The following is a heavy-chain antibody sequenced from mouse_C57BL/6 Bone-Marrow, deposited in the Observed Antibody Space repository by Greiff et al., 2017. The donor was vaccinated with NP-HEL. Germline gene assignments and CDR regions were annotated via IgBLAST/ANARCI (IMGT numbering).Heavy chain of an antibody. CDR3: TTVVAHWYFDV. CDR2: IDPENGDT. CDR1: GFNIKDDY. J-gene: IGHJ1*03. D-gene: IGHD1-1*01. V-gene: IGHV14-4*01. Sequence: EVMLVESGAELVRPGASVKLSCTASGFNIKDDYMHWVKQRPEQGLEWIGWIDPENGDTEYASKFQGKATITADTSSNTAYLQLSSLTSEDTAVYYCTTVVAHWYFDVWGTGTTVTVSS.